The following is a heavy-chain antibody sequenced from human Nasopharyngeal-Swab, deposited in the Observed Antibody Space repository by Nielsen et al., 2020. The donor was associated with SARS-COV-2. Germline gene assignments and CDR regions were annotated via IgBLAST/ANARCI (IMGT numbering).Heavy chain of an antibody. CDR1: GYTFTSYY. J-gene: IGHJ5*02. D-gene: IGHD2-2*01. V-gene: IGHV1-46*01. Sequence: ASVKASCKASGYTFTSYYMHWVRQAPGQGLEWMGIINPSGGSTSYAQKFQGRVTMTRDTSTSTVYMELSSLRSEDTAVYYCARDIVVVPAARGSWFDPWGQGTLVTVSS. CDR2: INPSGGST. CDR3: ARDIVVVPAARGSWFDP.